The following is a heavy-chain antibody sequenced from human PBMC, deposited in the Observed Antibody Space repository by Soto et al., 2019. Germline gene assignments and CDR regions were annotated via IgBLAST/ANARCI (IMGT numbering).Heavy chain of an antibody. V-gene: IGHV4-61*01. CDR3: ARVTWSDDSRDYDENTPYYYGMDV. D-gene: IGHD3-22*01. Sequence: PSETLSLTCTVSGGSVSSGSYYWSWIRQPPGKGLEWIGYIYYSGSTNYNPSLKSRVTISVDTSKNQFSLKLSSVTAADTGVYYFARVTWSDDSRDYDENTPYYYGMDVWGQGTTVTVSS. J-gene: IGHJ6*02. CDR1: GGSVSSGSYY. CDR2: IYYSGST.